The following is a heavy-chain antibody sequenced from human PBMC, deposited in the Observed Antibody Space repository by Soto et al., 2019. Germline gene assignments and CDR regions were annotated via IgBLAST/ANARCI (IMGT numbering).Heavy chain of an antibody. CDR2: IYYDGST. D-gene: IGHD1-20*01. J-gene: IGHJ4*02. Sequence: SETLSLTCTVSGDSIRSINNYWGWIRQPPGKGLEWIGNIYYDGSTFYNPSLKSRVAMSIDTSKNQFSLNLTSVTATDTAVYYCATSQKGYNWNYFDHWGQGALVTVSS. CDR3: ATSQKGYNWNYFDH. V-gene: IGHV4-39*01. CDR1: GDSIRSINNY.